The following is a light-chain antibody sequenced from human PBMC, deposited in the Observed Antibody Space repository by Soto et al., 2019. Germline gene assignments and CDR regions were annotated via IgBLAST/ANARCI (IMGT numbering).Light chain of an antibody. CDR2: EVS. CDR1: SSDVGGYNY. J-gene: IGLJ1*01. CDR3: SSYASSNTVV. V-gene: IGLV2-14*01. Sequence: QSALTQPASASGSPGQSITISCTGTSSDVGGYNYVSWYQQHPGKAPKLMISEVSKRPSGVPNRFSGSKSGNTASLTVSGLQAEDEADYYCSSYASSNTVVFGTGTKVTVL.